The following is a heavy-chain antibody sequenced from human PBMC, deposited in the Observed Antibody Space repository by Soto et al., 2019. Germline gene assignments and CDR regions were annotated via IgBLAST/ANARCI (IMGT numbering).Heavy chain of an antibody. CDR1: GGTFSSYA. CDR2: IIPIFGTA. Sequence: SVKVSCKASGGTFSSYAISWVRQAPGQGLEWMGGIIPIFGTANYAQKFQGRVTITADKSTSTAYMELSSLRSEDTAVYYCAREGYCGGDCYSVGMDVWGQGTTVTVSS. J-gene: IGHJ6*02. CDR3: AREGYCGGDCYSVGMDV. D-gene: IGHD2-21*02. V-gene: IGHV1-69*06.